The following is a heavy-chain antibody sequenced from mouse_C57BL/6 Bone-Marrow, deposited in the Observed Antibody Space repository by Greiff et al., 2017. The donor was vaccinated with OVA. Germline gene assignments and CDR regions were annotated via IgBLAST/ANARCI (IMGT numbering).Heavy chain of an antibody. J-gene: IGHJ4*01. CDR2: IYPGSGST. Sequence: QVQLQQPGAELVKPGASVKMSCKASGYTFTSYWITWVKQRPGQGLEWIGDIYPGSGSTNYNEKFKSKATLTVDTSSSTAYMQLSSLTSDDSAVYYCARDFDYYGSSPYYAMDYWGQGTSVTVSS. CDR3: ARDFDYYGSSPYYAMDY. D-gene: IGHD1-1*01. CDR1: GYTFTSYW. V-gene: IGHV1-55*01.